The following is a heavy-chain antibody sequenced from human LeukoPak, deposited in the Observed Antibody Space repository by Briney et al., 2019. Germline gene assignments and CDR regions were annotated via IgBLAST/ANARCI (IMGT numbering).Heavy chain of an antibody. J-gene: IGHJ5*02. CDR3: ARGLDL. V-gene: IGHV1-2*02. CDR1: GYTFTHYY. D-gene: IGHD3/OR15-3a*01. CDR2: INPTTGGT. Sequence: ALVDVSCKASGYTFTHYYMHWVRQAPGQGLEWMGFINPTTGGTNYAQRFQGRVTMTRYTSISTTYMELNRLKSDDTAVYYCARGLDLWGQGTLVSVSS.